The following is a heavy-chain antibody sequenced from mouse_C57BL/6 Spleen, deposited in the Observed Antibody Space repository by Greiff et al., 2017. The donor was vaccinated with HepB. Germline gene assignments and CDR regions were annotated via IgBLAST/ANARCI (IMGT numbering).Heavy chain of an antibody. D-gene: IGHD1-1*01. CDR3: RVTIYIDKTRKILCRQRNAMGAEDRATYYRARPPYYCSSLAWFAY. CDR1: GFTFTDYY. J-gene: IGHJ3*01. CDR2: IRHKANGYTT. V-gene: IGHV7-3*01. Sequence: VESGGGLVQPGGSLSLSCAASGFTFTDYYMSWVRQPPGKALEWLGFIRHKANGYTTEHSASVKGRFTISRDHSQSILYLQMNALGTDDSAVGKGRVTIYIDKTRKILCRQRNAMGAEDRATYYRARPPYYCSSLAWFAYWGQGTLVTVSA.